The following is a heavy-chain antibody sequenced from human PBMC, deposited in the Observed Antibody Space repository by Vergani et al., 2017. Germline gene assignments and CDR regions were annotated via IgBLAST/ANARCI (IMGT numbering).Heavy chain of an antibody. CDR2: IGTAGDT. D-gene: IGHD6-13*01. V-gene: IGHV3-13*01. CDR1: GFTFSSYD. CDR3: AKLHKSSSWYFGAFDY. Sequence: EVQLVESGGGLVQPGGSLRLSCAASGFTFSSYDMHWVRQATGKGLEWVSAIGTAGDTYYPGSVKGRFTISRENAKNSLYLQMNSLRAEDTAVYYCAKLHKSSSWYFGAFDYWGQGTLVTVSS. J-gene: IGHJ4*02.